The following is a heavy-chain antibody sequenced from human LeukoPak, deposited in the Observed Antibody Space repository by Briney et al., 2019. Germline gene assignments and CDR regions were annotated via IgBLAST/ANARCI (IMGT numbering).Heavy chain of an antibody. J-gene: IGHJ4*02. CDR3: AKDGFVAGTYYFDY. V-gene: IGHV3-23*01. CDR1: GFTFSSYG. D-gene: IGHD6-19*01. Sequence: GGSLRLSCAASGFTFSSYGMSWVRQAPGKGLEWVSAISGSGGSTYYADSVKGRFTISRDNSKKTLYLQMNSLRAEDTAVYYCAKDGFVAGTYYFDYWGQGTLVTVSS. CDR2: ISGSGGST.